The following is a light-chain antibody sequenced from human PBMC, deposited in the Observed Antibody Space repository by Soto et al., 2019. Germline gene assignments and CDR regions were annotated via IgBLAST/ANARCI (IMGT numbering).Light chain of an antibody. CDR1: SSDVGGYKY. Sequence: QSALTQPASVSGSPGQSITISCTGSSSDVGGYKYVSWYQQHPDKAPKLIIYDVTYRPSGISNRFSGSKSGNTASLTISGLQAEDEADNFCSSYTSSTTVVFGGGTQLTVL. J-gene: IGLJ7*01. V-gene: IGLV2-14*03. CDR2: DVT. CDR3: SSYTSSTTVV.